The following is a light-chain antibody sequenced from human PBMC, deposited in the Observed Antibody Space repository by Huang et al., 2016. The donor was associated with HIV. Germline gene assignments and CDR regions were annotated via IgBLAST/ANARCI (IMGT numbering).Light chain of an antibody. CDR1: QNINKY. CDR2: GAS. CDR3: QQSVKTPRT. V-gene: IGKV1-39*01. J-gene: IGKJ2*01. Sequence: DIQITQSPSSLSASVGDRVTITCRASQNINKYLNWYQQQPAKAPKLRISGASTLQSGVPSSFSGSGSGTDFTLTISSLQPEDSAVYFCQQSVKTPRTFGQGTKLEI.